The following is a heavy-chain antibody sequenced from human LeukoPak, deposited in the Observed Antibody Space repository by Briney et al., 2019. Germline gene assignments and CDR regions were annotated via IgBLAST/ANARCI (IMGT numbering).Heavy chain of an antibody. CDR1: GFIFRAFG. CDR2: IDGAGGTT. V-gene: IGHV3-23*01. Sequence: LGGSLRLSCAASGFIFRAFGMNWLRQAPGEAPEWVSGIDGAGGTTYYADSVKGRFTISRDNSKSMLFLQMSSLRADDTAIYYCAKESSHWTVSPGDWGQGTPVTVSS. D-gene: IGHD1-1*01. CDR3: AKESSHWTVSPGD. J-gene: IGHJ1*01.